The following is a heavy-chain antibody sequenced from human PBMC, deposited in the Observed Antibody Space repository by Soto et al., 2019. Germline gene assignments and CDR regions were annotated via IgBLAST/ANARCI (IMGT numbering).Heavy chain of an antibody. Sequence: ASVKVSCKASGYTFTSYGISWVRQAPGQGLEWKGWISAYNGNTNYAQKLQGRVTMTTDTSTSTAYMELRSLRSDDTAVYYCARDLVPYSSGWRHSGDWYYWGQGTLVTVSS. J-gene: IGHJ4*02. CDR3: ARDLVPYSSGWRHSGDWYY. V-gene: IGHV1-18*01. CDR1: GYTFTSYG. D-gene: IGHD6-19*01. CDR2: ISAYNGNT.